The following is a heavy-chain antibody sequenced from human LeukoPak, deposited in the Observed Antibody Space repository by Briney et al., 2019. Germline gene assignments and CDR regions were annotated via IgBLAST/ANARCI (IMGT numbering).Heavy chain of an antibody. CDR3: ARYCSGGSCPQYSFDY. D-gene: IGHD2-15*01. CDR2: IYYSGST. V-gene: IGHV4-39*01. CDR1: GGSISSSSYY. Sequence: SSETLSLTCTVSGGSISSSSYYWGWIRQPPGKGLEWIGSIYYSGSTYYNPSLKSRVTISVDTSKNQFSLKLSSVTAADTAVYYCARYCSGGSCPQYSFDYWGQGTLVTVSS. J-gene: IGHJ4*02.